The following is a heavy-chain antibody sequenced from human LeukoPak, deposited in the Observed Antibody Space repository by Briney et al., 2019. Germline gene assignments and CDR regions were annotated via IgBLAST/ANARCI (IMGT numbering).Heavy chain of an antibody. V-gene: IGHV1-24*01. D-gene: IGHD1-7*01. Sequence: GASVKVSCKVSGYTLTELSVHWVRQAPGKGLEWMGGFDPEDGETIYAQKFQGRVTMTEDTSTDTAYLELSSLRSEDTAVYYCATLRPYNWNYVGAFDIWGQGTMVTVSS. CDR1: GYTLTELS. CDR2: FDPEDGET. CDR3: ATLRPYNWNYVGAFDI. J-gene: IGHJ3*02.